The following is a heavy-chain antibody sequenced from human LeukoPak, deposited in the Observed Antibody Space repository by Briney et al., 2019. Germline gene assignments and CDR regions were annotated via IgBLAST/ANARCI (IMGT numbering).Heavy chain of an antibody. J-gene: IGHJ5*02. Sequence: SETLSLTCTVSGGSIPISTYYWGWVRQPPGKGLEWIGSIYYSGTTKYNPSLKSRVTISVDNSNNKFSLRLSSVTAADTALYYCARRLSDIVVVPAASYNWFDPWGQGTLVTVSS. CDR2: IYYSGTT. CDR3: ARRLSDIVVVPAASYNWFDP. V-gene: IGHV4-39*07. CDR1: GGSIPISTYY. D-gene: IGHD2-2*01.